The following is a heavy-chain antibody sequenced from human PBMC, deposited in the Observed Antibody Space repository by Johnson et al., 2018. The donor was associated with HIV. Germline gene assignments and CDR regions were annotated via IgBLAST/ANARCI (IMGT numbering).Heavy chain of an antibody. V-gene: IGHV3-23*04. J-gene: IGHJ3*02. CDR1: GFTFDNYG. CDR2: ISGSGGST. D-gene: IGHD6-13*01. CDR3: AREAIAAADSNAFDI. Sequence: VQLVESGGGVVRPGGSLRLSCAASGFTFDNYGMSWVRQAPGKGLEWVSAISGSGGSTYYADSVKGRFTISRDNSKNTLYLQMNSLRAEDTALYYCAREAIAAADSNAFDIWGQGTMVTVSS.